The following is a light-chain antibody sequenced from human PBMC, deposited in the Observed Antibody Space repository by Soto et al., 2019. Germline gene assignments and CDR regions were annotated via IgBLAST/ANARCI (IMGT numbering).Light chain of an antibody. Sequence: DIQMTQSPSTLSASVVDRVTITCRASQSISSWLAWYQQKPGKAPKLLIYKASSLDSGVPSRFSGSGSGTEFTLTISRLQPDDFATYYCQQYNSYSYTFGQGTKLEIK. CDR2: KAS. CDR1: QSISSW. CDR3: QQYNSYSYT. J-gene: IGKJ2*01. V-gene: IGKV1-5*03.